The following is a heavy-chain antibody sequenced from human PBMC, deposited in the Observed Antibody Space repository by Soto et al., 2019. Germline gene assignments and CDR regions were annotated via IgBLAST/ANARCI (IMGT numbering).Heavy chain of an antibody. CDR3: ARGGCSSTSCYDAFDI. V-gene: IGHV1-69*02. Sequence: ASVKVSCKASGGTFSSYTISWVRQAPGQGLEWMGRIIPILGIANYAQKFQGRVTITADKSTSTAYMELSSLRSEDTAVYYCARGGCSSTSCYDAFDIWGQGTMVTVSS. CDR1: GGTFSSYT. J-gene: IGHJ3*02. D-gene: IGHD2-2*01. CDR2: IIPILGIA.